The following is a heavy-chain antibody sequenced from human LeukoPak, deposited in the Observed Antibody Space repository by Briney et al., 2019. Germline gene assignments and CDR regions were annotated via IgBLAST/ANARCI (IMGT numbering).Heavy chain of an antibody. D-gene: IGHD6-6*01. CDR1: GFTFISYW. Sequence: GGSLRLSCAASGFTFISYWMSWVRQAPGKGLEWVANIKQDGSGKYYVDSVKGRFTISRDNAKNSLYLQMNSLRAEDTAVYYCARADSSIAARLSRSSIFNYYYYMDVWGKGTTVTVSS. CDR2: IKQDGSGK. V-gene: IGHV3-7*01. J-gene: IGHJ6*03. CDR3: ARADSSIAARLSRSSIFNYYYYMDV.